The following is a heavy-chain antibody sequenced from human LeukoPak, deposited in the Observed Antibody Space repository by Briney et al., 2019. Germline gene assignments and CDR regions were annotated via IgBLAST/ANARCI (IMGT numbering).Heavy chain of an antibody. D-gene: IGHD3-16*01. CDR2: LYPSGST. Sequence: PSETLSLTCTVSGGSIGSYSWSWFRQPAGKGLEWIGRLYPSGSTIYNPSLRGRVTMSVDTSRNQFSLNLSSVTAADTALYYCARDLEGGYFDYWGQGTLVTVSS. V-gene: IGHV4-4*07. J-gene: IGHJ4*02. CDR3: ARDLEGGYFDY. CDR1: GGSIGSYS.